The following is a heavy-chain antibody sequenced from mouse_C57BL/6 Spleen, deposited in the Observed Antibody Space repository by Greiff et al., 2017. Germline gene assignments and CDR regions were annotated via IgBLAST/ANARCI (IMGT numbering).Heavy chain of an antibody. CDR3: ARDYYGSSYVRYFDV. V-gene: IGHV1-53*01. CDR2: INPSNGGT. CDR1: GYTFTSYW. Sequence: QVQLQQPGTELVQPGASVKLSCKASGYTFTSYWMHWVKQRPGQGLEWIGNINPSNGGTNYNEKFKSKATLTVDKSSSTAYMQLSSLTSEDSAVYYCARDYYGSSYVRYFDVWGTGTTVTVSS. D-gene: IGHD1-1*01. J-gene: IGHJ1*03.